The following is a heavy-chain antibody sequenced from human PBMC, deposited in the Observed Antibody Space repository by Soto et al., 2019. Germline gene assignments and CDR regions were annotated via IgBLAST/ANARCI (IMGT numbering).Heavy chain of an antibody. Sequence: PSETLSLTCTVSGGSISSSTYYWGWIRQPPGKGLEWIGIIYYSGSTYYNPSLKSRVTISVDTSKNRFSLKLSSVTAADTAVYYCASYNTPAGDFDYWGQGTLVTVSS. V-gene: IGHV4-39*01. D-gene: IGHD3-3*01. CDR2: IYYSGST. CDR3: ASYNTPAGDFDY. CDR1: GGSISSSTYY. J-gene: IGHJ4*02.